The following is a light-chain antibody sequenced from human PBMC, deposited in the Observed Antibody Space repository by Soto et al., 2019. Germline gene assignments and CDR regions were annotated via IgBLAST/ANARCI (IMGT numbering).Light chain of an antibody. CDR2: DAS. J-gene: IGKJ1*01. CDR1: QSINNW. CDR3: QQYHNYRT. Sequence: DIQMTQSPSTLSASVGDRVTITCRASQSINNWVAWYQQKPGKAPKFLIYDASSLESGVPSRFSGGGSGTEFTLTISSLQPDDFANYYCQQYHNYRTFGQGTKV. V-gene: IGKV1-5*01.